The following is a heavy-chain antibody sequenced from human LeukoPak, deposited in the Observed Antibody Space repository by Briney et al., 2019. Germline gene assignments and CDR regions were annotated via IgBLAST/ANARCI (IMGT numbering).Heavy chain of an antibody. CDR3: ARDRRGLRYFDPTYYFDY. J-gene: IGHJ4*02. V-gene: IGHV3-33*01. CDR1: GFTFSSYG. CDR2: IWYDGSNK. D-gene: IGHD3-9*01. Sequence: GRSLRLSCAASGFTFSSYGMRWVRQAPGKGLEWVAVIWYDGSNKYYADSVKGRFTISRDNSKSTLYLQMNSLRAEDTAVYYCARDRRGLRYFDPTYYFDYWGQGTLVTVSS.